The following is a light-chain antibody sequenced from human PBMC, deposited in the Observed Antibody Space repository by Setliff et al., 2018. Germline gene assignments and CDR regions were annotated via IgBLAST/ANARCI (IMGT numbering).Light chain of an antibody. CDR1: SSDVGAYNY. CDR2: DVN. V-gene: IGLV2-11*01. J-gene: IGLJ1*01. CDR3: CSYAGDPYV. Sequence: QSALTQPRSVSGSPGRSVTISCTGTSSDVGAYNYVSWYQQHPGKAPKLMIYDVNKRPSGVPDRFSGSKSGNTASLTISGLQAEDEADYYCCSYAGDPYVFGTGTKVTVL.